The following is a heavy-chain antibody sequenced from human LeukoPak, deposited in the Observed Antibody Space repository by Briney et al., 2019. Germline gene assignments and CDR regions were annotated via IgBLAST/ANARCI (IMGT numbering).Heavy chain of an antibody. CDR1: GYRFTSYW. D-gene: IGHD3-3*01. CDR2: IYPGDSDT. Sequence: GESLKISCKGSGYRFTSYWIGWVRQMPGKGLEWMGIIYPGDSDTRYSPSFQGQVTISADKSISTAYLQWSSLKASDTAMYYCARISAYYDFWSGYYTWGQGTLVTVSS. V-gene: IGHV5-51*01. CDR3: ARISAYYDFWSGYYT. J-gene: IGHJ4*02.